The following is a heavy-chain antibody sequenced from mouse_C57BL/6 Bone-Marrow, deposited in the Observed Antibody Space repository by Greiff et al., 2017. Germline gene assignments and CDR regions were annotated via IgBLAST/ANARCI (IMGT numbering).Heavy chain of an antibody. CDR3: AREGCDGYYWFAY. V-gene: IGHV1-69*01. CDR2: IDPSDSYT. J-gene: IGHJ3*01. D-gene: IGHD2-3*01. CDR1: GYTFTSYW. Sequence: QVQLQQPGAELVMPGASVKLSCKASGYTFTSYWMHWVKQRPGQGLEWIGEIDPSDSYTNYNQKFKSKSTLTVDKSSSTAFMQLSSLTSEDSAVYYCAREGCDGYYWFAYWGQGTLVTVSA.